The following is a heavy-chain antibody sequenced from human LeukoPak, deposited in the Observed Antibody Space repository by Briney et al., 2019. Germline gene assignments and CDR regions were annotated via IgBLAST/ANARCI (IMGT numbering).Heavy chain of an antibody. CDR1: GGSISSSSYY. D-gene: IGHD1-26*01. V-gene: IGHV4-39*01. CDR3: ARHAGGSYYSPFDY. Sequence: SETLSLTCTVSGGSISSSSYYWGWIRQPPGKGLEWIGSIYYSGSTYYNPSLKSRVTISVDTSKNQFSLKLSSVTAADTAVYYCARHAGGSYYSPFDYWGQGTLVTVSS. J-gene: IGHJ4*02. CDR2: IYYSGST.